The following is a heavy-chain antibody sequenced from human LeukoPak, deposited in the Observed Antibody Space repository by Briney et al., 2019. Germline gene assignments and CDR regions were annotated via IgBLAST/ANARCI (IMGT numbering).Heavy chain of an antibody. CDR1: GYTLTSYG. CDR3: ARREVGATQRDFDY. CDR2: ISGYNVNT. Sequence: SSVKVSCKPSGYTLTSYGITRVLQAPGQGLEWMGWISGYNVNTNYAQKLQGRVTMTTDTSTSTAYMELGSLRSDDTAVYYCARREVGATQRDFDYWGQGTLVTVSS. D-gene: IGHD1-26*01. J-gene: IGHJ4*02. V-gene: IGHV1-18*01.